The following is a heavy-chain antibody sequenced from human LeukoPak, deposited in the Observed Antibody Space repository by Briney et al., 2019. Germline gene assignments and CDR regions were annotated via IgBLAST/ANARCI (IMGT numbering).Heavy chain of an antibody. CDR1: GFTFSSYW. J-gene: IGHJ5*02. Sequence: QPGGSLRLSCAASGFTFSSYWVHWVRQAPGKGLVWVSRINSDGSSTSYADSVKGRFTISRDNAKNTLYLQMNSLRAEDTAVYYCARGASDYDFWSGANWFDPWGQGTLVTVSS. CDR2: INSDGSST. V-gene: IGHV3-74*01. D-gene: IGHD3-3*01. CDR3: ARGASDYDFWSGANWFDP.